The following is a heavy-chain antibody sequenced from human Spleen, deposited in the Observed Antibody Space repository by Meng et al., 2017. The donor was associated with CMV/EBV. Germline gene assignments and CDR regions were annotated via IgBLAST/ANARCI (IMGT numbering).Heavy chain of an antibody. CDR2: ISSTGSTV. CDR1: GFTFSDYY. Sequence: GESLKISCAASGFTFSDYYMSWIRQAPGKGLEWVSYISSTGSTVYYADSVKGRFTISRDNAKNQLYLQMNSLRVEDTAVDYCARDRSSSYPGYHGMDVWGQGTTVTVSS. V-gene: IGHV3-11*01. J-gene: IGHJ6*02. CDR3: ARDRSSSYPGYHGMDV. D-gene: IGHD6-13*01.